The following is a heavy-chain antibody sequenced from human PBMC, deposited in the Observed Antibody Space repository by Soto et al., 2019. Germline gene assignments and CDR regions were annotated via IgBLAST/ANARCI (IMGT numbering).Heavy chain of an antibody. CDR2: ISDSSGII. D-gene: IGHD2-2*01. CDR3: ARDKGSSSWHSFDY. V-gene: IGHV3-48*01. J-gene: IGHJ4*02. Sequence: EVQLVESGGGLVQPGGSLRLSCAASGFTFNSYNMNWVRQAPGKGLEWVSYISDSSGIIKYADSVKGRFTTSRDNAENSLFLQMNSLRAEDTAVYYCARDKGSSSWHSFDYWGQGTLVTVSS. CDR1: GFTFNSYN.